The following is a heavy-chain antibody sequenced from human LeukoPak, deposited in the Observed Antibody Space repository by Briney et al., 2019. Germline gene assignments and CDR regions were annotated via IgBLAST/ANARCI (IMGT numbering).Heavy chain of an antibody. Sequence: SETLSLPCTVSGGSISSGDYYWSWIRQPPEKGVEWIGSIYYSESTYYNPSLKSRVTISVDTSKNQFSLKLSSVTAADTAVYYCARAGAYCSSTSCYGQNWFDPWGQGTLVTVSS. CDR3: ARAGAYCSSTSCYGQNWFDP. CDR1: GGSISSGDYY. V-gene: IGHV4-30-4*08. CDR2: IYYSEST. D-gene: IGHD2-2*01. J-gene: IGHJ5*02.